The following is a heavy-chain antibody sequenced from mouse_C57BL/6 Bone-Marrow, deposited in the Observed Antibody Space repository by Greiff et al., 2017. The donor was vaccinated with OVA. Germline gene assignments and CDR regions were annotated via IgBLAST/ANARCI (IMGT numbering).Heavy chain of an antibody. V-gene: IGHV1-81*01. CDR3: ARRVYYGSSYWNFDY. D-gene: IGHD1-1*01. CDR1: GYTFTSYG. J-gene: IGHJ2*01. CDR2: IYPRSGNT. Sequence: QVQLQQSGAELARPGASVKLSCKASGYTFTSYGISWVKQRTGQGLEWIGEIYPRSGNTYYNEKFKGKATLTADKSSSTAYMELRSLTSEDSAVYFCARRVYYGSSYWNFDYWGQGTTLTVSS.